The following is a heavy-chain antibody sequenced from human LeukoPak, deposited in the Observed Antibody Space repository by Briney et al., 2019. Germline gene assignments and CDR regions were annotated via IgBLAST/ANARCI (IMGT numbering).Heavy chain of an antibody. D-gene: IGHD1-26*01. CDR2: IYYSGIT. V-gene: IGHV4-59*01. Sequence: SETLSLTCTVSGDSITTYYWNWIRQPPGKGLEWIGYIYYSGITNYNPSLKSRVTISVDTSKNQFSLKLTSVAAADTAVYYCARAGRWEGRPHAFDIWGQGTMVTVSS. J-gene: IGHJ3*02. CDR3: ARAGRWEGRPHAFDI. CDR1: GDSITTYY.